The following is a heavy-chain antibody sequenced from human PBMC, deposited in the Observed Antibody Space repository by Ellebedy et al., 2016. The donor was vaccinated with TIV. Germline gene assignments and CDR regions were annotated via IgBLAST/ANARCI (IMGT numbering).Heavy chain of an antibody. V-gene: IGHV4-34*01. CDR1: GGSLSDYY. CDR2: INHSGST. CDR3: ARGRGGSYSIPFDY. Sequence: SETLSLTXVVYGGSLSDYYWSWIRQPPGKGLEWIGEINHSGSTNYNPSLKSRVTISVATSKNQFSLKLDSVTAADTAVYYCARGRGGSYSIPFDYWGQGTLVTVSS. D-gene: IGHD1-26*01. J-gene: IGHJ4*02.